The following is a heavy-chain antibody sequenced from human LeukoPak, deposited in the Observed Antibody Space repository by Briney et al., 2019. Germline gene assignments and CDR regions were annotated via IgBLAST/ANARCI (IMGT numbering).Heavy chain of an antibody. CDR3: ARGMIFGVVGWFDP. V-gene: IGHV3-21*01. CDR2: ISSSSSYI. D-gene: IGHD3-3*01. Sequence: PGGSLRLSCAASGFTFSSYSMNWVRQAPGKGLEWVSSISSSSSYIYYADSVKGRFTISRDNAKNSLYLQMNSLRAEDTAVYYCARGMIFGVVGWFDPWGQGTLVTVSS. CDR1: GFTFSSYS. J-gene: IGHJ5*02.